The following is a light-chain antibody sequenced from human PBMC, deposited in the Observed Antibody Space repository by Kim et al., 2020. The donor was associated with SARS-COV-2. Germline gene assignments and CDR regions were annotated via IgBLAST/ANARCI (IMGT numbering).Light chain of an antibody. J-gene: IGKJ2*01. CDR2: KAS. Sequence: DIQMTQSPSTLSASVGDRVTITCRASQSISSWLAWYQQKPGKAPKLLIQKASTLESGVPSRFSGSGSGTEFTLTIISLQPDDFASYHCQQYKSYPYTFGQGTKLEIK. V-gene: IGKV1-5*03. CDR3: QQYKSYPYT. CDR1: QSISSW.